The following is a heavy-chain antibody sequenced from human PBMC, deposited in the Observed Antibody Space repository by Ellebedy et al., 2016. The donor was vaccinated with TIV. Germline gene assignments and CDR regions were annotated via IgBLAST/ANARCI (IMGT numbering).Heavy chain of an antibody. V-gene: IGHV3-30-3*01. CDR3: ARVRFYYDSSGYFDY. CDR2: ISYDGSNK. Sequence: WVRQAPGKGLKWVAVISYDGSNKYYANSVKGRFTISRDNSKNTLYLQMNSLRAEDTAVYYCARVRFYYDSSGYFDYWGQGTLVTVSS. D-gene: IGHD3-22*01. J-gene: IGHJ4*02.